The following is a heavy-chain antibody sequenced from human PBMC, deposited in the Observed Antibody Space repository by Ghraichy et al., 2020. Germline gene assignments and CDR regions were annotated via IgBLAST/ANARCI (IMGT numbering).Heavy chain of an antibody. CDR3: ERGNYGGNSVLGSDAFDI. CDR2: IIPILGIA. J-gene: IGHJ3*02. V-gene: IGHV1-69*04. D-gene: IGHD4-23*01. CDR1: GGTFSSYA. Sequence: SVKVSCKASGGTFSSYAISWVRQAPGQGLEWMGRIIPILGIANYAQKFQGRVTITADKSTSTAYMELSSLRSEDTAVYYCERGNYGGNSVLGSDAFDIWGQGTMVTVSS.